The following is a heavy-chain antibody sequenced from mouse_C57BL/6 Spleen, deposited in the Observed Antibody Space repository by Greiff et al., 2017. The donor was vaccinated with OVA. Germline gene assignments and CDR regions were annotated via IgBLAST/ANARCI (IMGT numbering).Heavy chain of an antibody. J-gene: IGHJ2*01. CDR1: GYTFTSYW. V-gene: IGHV1-59*01. CDR3: ARFSHITTVVPGDFDY. D-gene: IGHD1-1*01. CDR2: IDPSDSYT. Sequence: QVQLQQPGAELVRPGTSVKLSCKASGYTFTSYWMHWVKQRPGQGLEWIGVIDPSDSYTNYNQKFKGKATLTVDTSSSTAYMQLSSLTSEDSAVYYCARFSHITTVVPGDFDYWGQGTTLTVSS.